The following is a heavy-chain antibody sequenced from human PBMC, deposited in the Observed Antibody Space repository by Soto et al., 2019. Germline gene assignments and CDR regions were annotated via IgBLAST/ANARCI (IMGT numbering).Heavy chain of an antibody. CDR3: AETTSRQWYYMDV. Sequence: QVQLQQSGPGLVRPSQTLSLNCDISGDSVSSNSAAWNWIRQYPSRSLEWLGRTNYRSRWYNDYAVSFKSRITGNPDTSKNPLSLHLSCLTPEDTAVYYCAETTSRQWYYMDVWDKGTTVTVSS. V-gene: IGHV6-1*01. CDR1: GDSVSSNSAA. J-gene: IGHJ6*03. D-gene: IGHD1-7*01. CDR2: TNYRSRWYN.